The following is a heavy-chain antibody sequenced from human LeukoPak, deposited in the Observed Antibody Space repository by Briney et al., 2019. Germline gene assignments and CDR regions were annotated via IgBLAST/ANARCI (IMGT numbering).Heavy chain of an antibody. V-gene: IGHV4-59*01. D-gene: IGHD1-26*01. CDR3: ARGGVWELLDY. J-gene: IGHJ4*02. CDR2: IYYSGST. CDR1: GGSISNYY. Sequence: SETLSLTCTVSGGSISNYYWSWIRQPPGKGLEWIGNIYYSGSTNCDPSLKSRVTLSLDTSKNQFSLKLSSVTAADTAVYYCARGGVWELLDYWGQGTLATVSS.